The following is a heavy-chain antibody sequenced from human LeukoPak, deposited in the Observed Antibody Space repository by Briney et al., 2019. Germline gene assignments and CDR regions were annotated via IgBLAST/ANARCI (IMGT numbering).Heavy chain of an antibody. D-gene: IGHD6-13*01. J-gene: IGHJ6*03. CDR3: ARADYSSTWSHDYYYMDV. Sequence: SETLSLTCTVSGGSISTYYWSWIRQPPGKGLEWIGSIYHSGSTYYNPSLKSRVTISVDTSKNQFSLKLSSVTAADTAVYYCARADYSSTWSHDYYYMDVWGKGTTVTVSS. CDR1: GGSISTYY. CDR2: IYHSGST. V-gene: IGHV4-38-2*02.